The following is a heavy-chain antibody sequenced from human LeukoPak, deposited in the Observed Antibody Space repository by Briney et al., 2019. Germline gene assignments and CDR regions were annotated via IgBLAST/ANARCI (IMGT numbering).Heavy chain of an antibody. V-gene: IGHV1-3*04. CDR3: ASVYLYGMDV. Sequence: ASVKVSCKASGYDFTDYSIQWVRQAPGQRLEWMGWVNTGNGHTRYSPKFQGRVTMTRDTPTNTVYMELSSLRTEDTAVYYCASVYLYGMDVWGQGTTVTVSS. J-gene: IGHJ6*02. CDR2: VNTGNGHT. D-gene: IGHD2-8*01. CDR1: GYDFTDYS.